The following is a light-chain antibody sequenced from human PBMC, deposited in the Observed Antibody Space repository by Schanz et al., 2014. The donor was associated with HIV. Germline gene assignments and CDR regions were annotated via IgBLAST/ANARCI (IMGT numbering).Light chain of an antibody. Sequence: EILLTQSPGTLSLSPGERATLSCRASQGVSSSYLAWYQQKPGQAPRLVIYGASTRATGIPARFSGSGSGTEFTLTITPLQPEDFATYYCQQYDTYPYTFGQGTTLDLK. CDR1: QGVSSSY. J-gene: IGKJ2*01. CDR2: GAS. V-gene: IGKV3-20*01. CDR3: QQYDTYPYT.